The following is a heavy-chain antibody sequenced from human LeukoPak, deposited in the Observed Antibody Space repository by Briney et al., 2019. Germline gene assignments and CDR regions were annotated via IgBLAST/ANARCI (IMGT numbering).Heavy chain of an antibody. CDR2: ISSSGSTI. Sequence: GGSLRLSCAASGFTFSDYYMSWIRQAPGKGLEWVSYISSSGSTIYYADSVKGRFTISRDNAKNSLYLQMNSLRAEDTAVYYCARDPPGPMVRDAGMDVWGQGTTVTVSS. J-gene: IGHJ6*02. D-gene: IGHD3-10*01. V-gene: IGHV3-11*01. CDR3: ARDPPGPMVRDAGMDV. CDR1: GFTFSDYY.